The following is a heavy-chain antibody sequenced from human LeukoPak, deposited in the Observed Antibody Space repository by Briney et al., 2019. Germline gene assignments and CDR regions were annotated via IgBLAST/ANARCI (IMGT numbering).Heavy chain of an antibody. J-gene: IGHJ3*02. V-gene: IGHV4-59*08. CDR1: GGSVSSYY. D-gene: IGHD3-9*01. Sequence: PSETLSLACTVSGGSVSSYYWSWIRQPPGKGLEWIGYISYSGSTNYNPSLKSRVTISIDTSKNQFSLKLRSVTAADTAIYYCARQGYDILTGYINAFDIWGQGTMVTVSS. CDR2: ISYSGST. CDR3: ARQGYDILTGYINAFDI.